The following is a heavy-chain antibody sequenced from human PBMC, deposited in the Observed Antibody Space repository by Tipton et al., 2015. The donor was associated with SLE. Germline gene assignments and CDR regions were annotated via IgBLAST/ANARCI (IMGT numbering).Heavy chain of an antibody. CDR2: TYYRSKCYN. CDR1: GDSVSSNSAV. CDR3: ARGRAFDM. J-gene: IGHJ3*02. Sequence: GLVKPPQTLSLTCAISGDSVSSNSAVWNWIRQSPSRGLEWLGRTYYRSKCYNDYAISVKSRITIKPDTSKNQFSLQLKSVTPEDTAVYYCARGRAFDMWGQGTMVTVSS. V-gene: IGHV6-1*01.